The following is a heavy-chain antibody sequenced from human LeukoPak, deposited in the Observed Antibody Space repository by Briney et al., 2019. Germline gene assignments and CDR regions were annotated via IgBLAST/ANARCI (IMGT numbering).Heavy chain of an antibody. CDR1: GFTLSDHL. V-gene: IGHV3-72*01. CDR3: ARDGAEGDDSAFDV. CDR2: RRSKSKKYTT. J-gene: IGHJ3*01. D-gene: IGHD3-22*01. Sequence: GGSLRLSCAASGFTLSDHLMDWVRQAPGKGLEWIGRRRSKSKKYTTEYAASVKGRFIIPGDESRNSMFLQLNSLKTEDTAMYYCARDGAEGDDSAFDVWGQGTMVTVSS.